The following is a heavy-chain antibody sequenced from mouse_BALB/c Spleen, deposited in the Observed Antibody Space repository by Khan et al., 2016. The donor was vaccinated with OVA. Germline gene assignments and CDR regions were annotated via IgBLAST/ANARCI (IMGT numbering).Heavy chain of an antibody. CDR2: ISSGSSTI. D-gene: IGHD2-1*01. V-gene: IGHV5-17*02. J-gene: IGHJ2*01. CDR1: GFTFSSFG. Sequence: EVELVESGGGLVQPGGSRKLSCAASGFTFSSFGMHWVRQAPEKGLEWVAYISSGSSTIYYADTVKGRFTISRDNPKNTLFLQMTSLRSEDTAMYYCAREDGNYYFDYWGQGTTLTVSS. CDR3: AREDGNYYFDY.